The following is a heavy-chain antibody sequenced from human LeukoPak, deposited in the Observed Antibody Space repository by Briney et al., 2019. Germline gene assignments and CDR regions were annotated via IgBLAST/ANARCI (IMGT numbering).Heavy chain of an antibody. J-gene: IGHJ5*02. V-gene: IGHV3-33*01. CDR1: GFTFSSYG. CDR3: ARELEYYDILTGLSIGGNWFDP. D-gene: IGHD3-9*01. CDR2: IWYDGSNK. Sequence: PGRSLRLSCAASGFTFSSYGMHWVRQAPGKGLEWVAVIWYDGSNKYYADSVKGRFTISRDNSKNTLYLQMNSLRAEDTAVYYCARELEYYDILTGLSIGGNWFDPWGQGTLVTVSS.